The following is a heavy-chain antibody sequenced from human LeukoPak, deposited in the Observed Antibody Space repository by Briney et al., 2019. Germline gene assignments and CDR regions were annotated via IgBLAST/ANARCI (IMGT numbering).Heavy chain of an antibody. Sequence: GASVKVSCKASGYTFTTYAITWVRQAPGQGLEWMGWISAYNGNANYAQKLQGRVTMTTDTSTNTVYMELSSLRSEDTAVYYCARDHYHKIHSVMVTAPDYWGQGTLVIVSS. D-gene: IGHD2-21*02. CDR2: ISAYNGNA. CDR3: ARDHYHKIHSVMVTAPDY. V-gene: IGHV1-18*01. CDR1: GYTFTTYA. J-gene: IGHJ4*02.